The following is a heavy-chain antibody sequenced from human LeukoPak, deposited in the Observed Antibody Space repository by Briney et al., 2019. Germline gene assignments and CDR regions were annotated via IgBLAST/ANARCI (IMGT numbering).Heavy chain of an antibody. Sequence: PGGSLRLSCAASGLTFSSYAMSWVRQAPGKGLEWVSAISGSGGSTYYADSVKGRFTISRDNSKNTLYLQMNSLRAEDTAVYYCAKDPSRWLQLKGMDRAFDIWGQGTMVTVSS. V-gene: IGHV3-23*01. J-gene: IGHJ3*02. CDR2: ISGSGGST. CDR3: AKDPSRWLQLKGMDRAFDI. D-gene: IGHD5-24*01. CDR1: GLTFSSYA.